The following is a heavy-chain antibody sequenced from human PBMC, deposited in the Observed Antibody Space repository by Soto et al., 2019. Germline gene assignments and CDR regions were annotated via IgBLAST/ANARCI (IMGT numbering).Heavy chain of an antibody. J-gene: IGHJ5*02. Sequence: SETLSLTCTVSGGSISSGDYYWSWIRQPPGKGLEWIGYIYYSGSTSYNPSLKSRVTISVDTSKNQFSLKLSSVTAADTAVYYCARANTAMVTGWFDPWGQGTLVTVSS. V-gene: IGHV4-30-4*01. CDR3: ARANTAMVTGWFDP. CDR1: GGSISSGDYY. D-gene: IGHD5-18*01. CDR2: IYYSGST.